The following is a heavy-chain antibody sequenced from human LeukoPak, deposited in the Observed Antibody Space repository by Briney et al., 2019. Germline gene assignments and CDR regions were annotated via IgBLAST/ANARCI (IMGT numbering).Heavy chain of an antibody. V-gene: IGHV3-23*01. CDR3: AKATAPSYYDILTGLFDY. CDR1: GFTFSSYA. Sequence: GALRLSGGASGFTFSSYAISGGGQAPGKGLEWGSAISGSGGSTYYADSVKGRFTISRDNSTNPLYLQTTSLRAEDTAVYYCAKATAPSYYDILTGLFDYWGQGTLVTVSS. CDR2: ISGSGGST. D-gene: IGHD3-9*01. J-gene: IGHJ4*02.